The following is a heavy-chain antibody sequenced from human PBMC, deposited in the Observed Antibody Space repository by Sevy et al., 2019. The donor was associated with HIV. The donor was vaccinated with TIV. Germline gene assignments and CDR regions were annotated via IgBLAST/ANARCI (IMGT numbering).Heavy chain of an antibody. V-gene: IGHV3-48*02. Sequence: GGSLRLSCAASEFTFSSHSMKWVRQAPGKGLEWVSYISGGSRNIYYADSVKGRFIISRDNARNSLSLQMNSLRDEDTAVYYCARDGQRGYDMDVWGQGTTVTVSS. D-gene: IGHD3-16*01. CDR2: ISGGSRNI. CDR3: ARDGQRGYDMDV. J-gene: IGHJ6*02. CDR1: EFTFSSHS.